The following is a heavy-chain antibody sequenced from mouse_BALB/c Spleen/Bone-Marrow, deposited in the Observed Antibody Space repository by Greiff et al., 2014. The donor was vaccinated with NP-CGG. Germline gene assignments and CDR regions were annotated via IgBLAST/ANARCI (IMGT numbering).Heavy chain of an antibody. CDR1: GFNIKDTY. CDR3: AGGGAY. CDR2: IDPANGNT. Sequence: EVKLMESGAELVKPGASVKLPCTASGFNIKDTYMHWVKQRPEQGLEWIGRIDPANGNTKYDPKFQGKATITADTSSNTVYLQLSSLTSEDTAVYYCAGGGAYWGQGTLVTVSA. V-gene: IGHV14-3*02. J-gene: IGHJ3*01.